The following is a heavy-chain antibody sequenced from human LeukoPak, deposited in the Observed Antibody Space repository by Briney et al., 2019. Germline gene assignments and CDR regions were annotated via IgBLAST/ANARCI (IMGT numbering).Heavy chain of an antibody. CDR1: GTIVWSSF. Sequence: PGGSLRPSCAASGTIVWSSFRGWVRQAPGRGLEWVSIIHSDGTTDYVDSARGRFAISRDNSKDILYLQMNSLRVEDTAIYYCVRDRSGTYLDYWGQGTLVTVSS. D-gene: IGHD1-26*01. J-gene: IGHJ4*02. CDR3: VRDRSGTYLDY. CDR2: IHSDGTT. V-gene: IGHV3-66*01.